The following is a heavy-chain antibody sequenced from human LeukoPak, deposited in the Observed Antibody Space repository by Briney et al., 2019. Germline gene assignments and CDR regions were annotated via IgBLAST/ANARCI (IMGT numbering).Heavy chain of an antibody. D-gene: IGHD4-23*01. CDR1: GITLSNYV. CDR3: ARVSPYGGNSRFDY. J-gene: IGHJ4*02. V-gene: IGHV3-48*03. Sequence: GGSLRLSCAVSGITLSNYVMSWVRQAPGKGLEWVSYISSSGSTIYYADSVKGRFTISRDNAKNSLYLQMNSLRAEDTAVYYCARVSPYGGNSRFDYWGQGALITVSS. CDR2: ISSSGSTI.